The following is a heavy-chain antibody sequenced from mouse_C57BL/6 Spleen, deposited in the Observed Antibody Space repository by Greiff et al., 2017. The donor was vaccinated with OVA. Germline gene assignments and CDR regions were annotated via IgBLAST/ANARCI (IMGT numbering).Heavy chain of an antibody. CDR2: IDPSDSYT. CDR1: GYTFTSYW. V-gene: IGHV1-69*01. J-gene: IGHJ3*01. Sequence: QVQLQQPGAELVMPGASVKLSCKASGYTFTSYWMHWVKQRPGQGLEWIGEIDPSDSYTTYNQKFKGKSTLTVDKSSSTAYMQLSSLTSEDSAVYYCARSGGSSWFAYWGQGTLVTVSA. CDR3: ARSGGSSWFAY. D-gene: IGHD1-1*01.